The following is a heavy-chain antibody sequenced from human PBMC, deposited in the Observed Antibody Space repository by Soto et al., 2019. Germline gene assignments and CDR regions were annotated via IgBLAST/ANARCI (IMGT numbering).Heavy chain of an antibody. V-gene: IGHV1-3*01. J-gene: IGHJ4*02. D-gene: IGHD2-2*01. CDR1: GYTFTTYA. CDR3: ARSLSTPSPFDY. CDR2: INAGNGVT. Sequence: ASVKVSCKSSGYTFTTYAMHWVRQAPGQRLEWMGWINAGNGVTKYSQKFQGRGTMTRDTSARTAYMELSSLRSEDTAVYYCARSLSTPSPFDYWGQGTLVIVSS.